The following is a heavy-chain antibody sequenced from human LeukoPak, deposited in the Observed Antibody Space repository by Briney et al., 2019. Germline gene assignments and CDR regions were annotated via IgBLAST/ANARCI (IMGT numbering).Heavy chain of an antibody. D-gene: IGHD3-10*01. V-gene: IGHV3-48*03. CDR2: ISSGGSSI. Sequence: GGSLRLSCAASGFTFSSYEMSWVRQAPGKGLEWVSYISSGGSSINYADSERGRFTISRDNAKNSLYLQMNSLRADDTAVYYCARETPYGSGSRGDFDYWGQGTLVTVSS. CDR3: ARETPYGSGSRGDFDY. J-gene: IGHJ4*02. CDR1: GFTFSSYE.